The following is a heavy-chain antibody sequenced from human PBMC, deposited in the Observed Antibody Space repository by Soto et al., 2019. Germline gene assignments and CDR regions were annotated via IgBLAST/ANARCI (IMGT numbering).Heavy chain of an antibody. CDR2: ISSSSSYI. J-gene: IGHJ6*02. Sequence: EVQLVESGGGLVKPGGSLRLSCAASGFTFSSYSMNWVRQAPGKGLEWVSSISSSSSYIYYADSVKGRFTISRDNAKNSLYLQMNSLSAEDTAVYYCATLVVVVAATCYYYGMDVWGQGTTVTVSS. CDR3: ATLVVVVAATCYYYGMDV. CDR1: GFTFSSYS. D-gene: IGHD2-15*01. V-gene: IGHV3-21*01.